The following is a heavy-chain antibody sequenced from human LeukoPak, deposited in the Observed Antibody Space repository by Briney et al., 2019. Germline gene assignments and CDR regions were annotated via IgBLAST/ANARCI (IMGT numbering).Heavy chain of an antibody. CDR2: IYYRSKWYA. J-gene: IGHJ6*02. CDR3: ARVEEYYDILTGYYYYYGMDV. V-gene: IGHV6-1*01. Sequence: SQTLSLTCAISGDSVSGNRATWNWLRQSPSRGLGWLGRIYYRSKWYADYAVSVKGRITINPDTSKNQFSLLLNSVTPEDTAVYYCARVEEYYDILTGYYYYYGMDVWGQGTTVTVSS. CDR1: GDSVSGNRAT. D-gene: IGHD3-9*01.